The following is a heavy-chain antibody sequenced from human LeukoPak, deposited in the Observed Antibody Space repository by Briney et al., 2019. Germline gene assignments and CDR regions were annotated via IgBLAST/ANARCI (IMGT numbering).Heavy chain of an antibody. CDR1: GDSVSSNIAA. CDR2: TYYRSFWKN. D-gene: IGHD3-3*01. J-gene: IGHJ3*02. V-gene: IGHV6-1*01. Sequence: SQTLSLTCAISGDSVSSNIAAWNWIRQSPSRGLEWLGRTYYRSFWKNEYAESVKSRISFNADTSKNQVSLHLNSVTPEDTAMYYCARVPYYDFQADAFDIWGQGTMVTVSS. CDR3: ARVPYYDFQADAFDI.